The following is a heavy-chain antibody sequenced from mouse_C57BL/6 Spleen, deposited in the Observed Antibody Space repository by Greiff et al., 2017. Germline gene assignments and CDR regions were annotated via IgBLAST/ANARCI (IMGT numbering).Heavy chain of an antibody. CDR2: INYDGSST. V-gene: IGHV5-16*01. Sequence: DVKLVESEGGLVQPGSSMKLSCTASGFTFSDYYMAWVRQVPEKGLEWVANINYDGSSTYYLDSLKSRFIISRDNAKNILYLQMSSLKSEDTATYYCAREIGAYDGYFFDYWGQGTTLTVSS. D-gene: IGHD2-3*01. CDR1: GFTFSDYY. J-gene: IGHJ2*01. CDR3: AREIGAYDGYFFDY.